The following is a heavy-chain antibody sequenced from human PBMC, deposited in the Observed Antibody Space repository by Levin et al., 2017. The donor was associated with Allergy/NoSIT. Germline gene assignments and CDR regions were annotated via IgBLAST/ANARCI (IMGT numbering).Heavy chain of an antibody. V-gene: IGHV4-34*01. CDR2: INHSGST. CDR1: GGSFSGYY. Sequence: PSETLSLTCAVYGGSFSGYYWSWIRQPPGKGLEWIGEINHSGSTNYNPSLKSRVTISVDTSKNQFSLKLSSVTAADTAVYYCARLLNCSGGSCYYVTDYFDYWGQGTLVTVSS. J-gene: IGHJ4*02. D-gene: IGHD2-15*01. CDR3: ARLLNCSGGSCYYVTDYFDY.